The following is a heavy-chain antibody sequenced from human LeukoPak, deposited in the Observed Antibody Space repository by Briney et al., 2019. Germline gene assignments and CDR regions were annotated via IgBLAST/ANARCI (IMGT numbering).Heavy chain of an antibody. V-gene: IGHV3-23*01. J-gene: IGHJ6*02. CDR2: ISGSGGST. CDR3: AKDQVGYDFWSGYHDYGMDV. Sequence: GGSLRLSCAASGFTFSSYAMSWVSQAPGKGLEWVSAISGSGGSTYYADSVKGRFTISRDNSKNTLYLQMNSLRAEDTAVYYCAKDQVGYDFWSGYHDYGMDVWGQGTTVTVSS. CDR1: GFTFSSYA. D-gene: IGHD3-3*01.